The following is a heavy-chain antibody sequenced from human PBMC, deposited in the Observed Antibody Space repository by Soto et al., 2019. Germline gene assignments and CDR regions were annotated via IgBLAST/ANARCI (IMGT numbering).Heavy chain of an antibody. J-gene: IGHJ4*02. CDR3: ARDLGGWPDY. CDR1: GYTFTSYA. Sequence: QVQLVQSGAEVKKPGASVKVSCKASGYTFTSYAMHWVRQAPGQRLEWMGWINAGNGNTKYSQKFQGRVTITRDTSASTAFLELRSLRSEDTAVYYCARDLGGWPDYWGQGTLVTVSS. D-gene: IGHD2-15*01. V-gene: IGHV1-3*01. CDR2: INAGNGNT.